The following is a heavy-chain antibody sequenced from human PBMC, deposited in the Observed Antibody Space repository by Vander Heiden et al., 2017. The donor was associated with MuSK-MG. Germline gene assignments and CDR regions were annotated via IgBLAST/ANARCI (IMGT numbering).Heavy chain of an antibody. J-gene: IGHJ2*01. V-gene: IGHV1-69*01. Sequence: QVQLVQSGAEVKKPGSSVKVSCKASGGTFSSYALSWVRQAPGQGREWMGGTIPIVGTANYAQKFQGRVTITADESTSTAYMELSSLRSEDTAVYYCARGSGSGSYYLASNWYFDLWGRGTLVTVSS. CDR2: TIPIVGTA. CDR1: GGTFSSYA. CDR3: ARGSGSGSYYLASNWYFDL. D-gene: IGHD3-10*01.